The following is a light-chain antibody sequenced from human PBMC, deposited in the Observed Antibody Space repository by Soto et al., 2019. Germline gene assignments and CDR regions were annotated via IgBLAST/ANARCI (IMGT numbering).Light chain of an antibody. CDR1: SSNIGAGYD. J-gene: IGLJ1*01. CDR2: GSS. CDR3: QSYDSSLSGWEV. Sequence: QSVLRQPPSVSGAPGQRVTISCTGSSSNIGAGYDVHWYQQLPGTAPKLLIYGSSNRPSGVPDRFSGSKSGTSASLAITGLQAEDEADYYCQSYDSSLSGWEVFGTGTKVTVL. V-gene: IGLV1-40*01.